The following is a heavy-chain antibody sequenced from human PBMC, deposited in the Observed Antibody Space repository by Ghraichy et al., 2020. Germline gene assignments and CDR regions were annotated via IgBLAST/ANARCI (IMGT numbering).Heavy chain of an antibody. CDR3: ARGEGAVAGT. Sequence: SETLSLTCTVSGGSISSSSYYWGWIRQPPGKGLEWIGSIYYSGSTYYNPSLKSRVTISVDTSKNQFSLKLSSVTAADTAVYYCARGEGAVAGTWGQGTLVTVSS. J-gene: IGHJ4*02. D-gene: IGHD6-13*01. CDR2: IYYSGST. CDR1: GGSISSSSYY. V-gene: IGHV4-39*01.